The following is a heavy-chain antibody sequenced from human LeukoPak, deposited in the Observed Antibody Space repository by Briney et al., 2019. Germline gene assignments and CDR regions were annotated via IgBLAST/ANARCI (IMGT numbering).Heavy chain of an antibody. V-gene: IGHV4-34*01. CDR2: INHSGST. D-gene: IGHD6-6*01. CDR1: GGSFSGYY. CDR3: ARENSSSSTFVDY. J-gene: IGHJ4*02. Sequence: SETLSLTCAVYGGSFSGYYWSWIRQPPGKGLEWTGEINHSGSTNYNPSLKSRVTISVDTSKNQFSLKLSSVTAADTAVYYCARENSSSSTFVDYWGQGTLVTVSS.